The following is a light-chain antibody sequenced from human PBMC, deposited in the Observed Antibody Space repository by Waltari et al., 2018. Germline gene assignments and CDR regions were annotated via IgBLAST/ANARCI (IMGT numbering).Light chain of an antibody. V-gene: IGLV3-10*01. J-gene: IGLJ1*01. Sequence: YELTQPPSLSVSPGQTARITCSGHELPRKYAYWFQQKSGQAPRLVRYEDTKRPSGIPERVSGASSGTVATVTITGAQVDDEADYYCYSSDSTGLRVFGGGTTVVVL. CDR1: ELPRKY. CDR2: EDT. CDR3: YSSDSTGLRV.